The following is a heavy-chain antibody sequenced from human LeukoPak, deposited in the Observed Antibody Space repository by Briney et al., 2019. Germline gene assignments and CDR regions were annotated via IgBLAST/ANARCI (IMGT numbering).Heavy chain of an antibody. J-gene: IGHJ1*01. V-gene: IGHV1-46*01. CDR3: ARGLDIAAAATAEYFQH. D-gene: IGHD6-13*01. Sequence: ASVTVSFTASGYTFTSYYMHWVRQAPGQGVEWMGVINPSGGSTSYAQKFQARVTMTRDTSTSTVYMELSSLRSEDTAVYYCARGLDIAAAATAEYFQHWGQGTLVTVSS. CDR1: GYTFTSYY. CDR2: INPSGGST.